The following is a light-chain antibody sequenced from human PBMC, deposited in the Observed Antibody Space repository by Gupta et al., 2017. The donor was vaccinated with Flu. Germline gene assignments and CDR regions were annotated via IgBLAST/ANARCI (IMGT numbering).Light chain of an antibody. CDR1: SSSIGGGYD. Sequence: VTITCTGSSSSIGGGYDVRWYQQPPRSPPNLLIYGNSNRRSGVPDRFSGSKYGTSAALAITGLQAEDEADYYWQSYESSRSGWVFGGGTKLTVL. V-gene: IGLV1-40*01. CDR2: GNS. CDR3: QSYESSRSGWV. J-gene: IGLJ3*02.